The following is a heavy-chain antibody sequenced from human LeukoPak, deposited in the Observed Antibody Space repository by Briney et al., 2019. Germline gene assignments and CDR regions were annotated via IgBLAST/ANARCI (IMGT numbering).Heavy chain of an antibody. V-gene: IGHV4-4*02. CDR2: IHHGGSN. CDR1: GNSISSGHW. J-gene: IGHJ4*02. Sequence: SETLSLTCDVSGNSISSGHWWSWVRQPPGKGLEWIGEIHHGGSNNYNPSLKSRVTISVDKSKNQFSLMLTPVTAADTAAYYCARNGYYSADYWGQGTLVTVSS. D-gene: IGHD4-17*01. CDR3: ARNGYYSADY.